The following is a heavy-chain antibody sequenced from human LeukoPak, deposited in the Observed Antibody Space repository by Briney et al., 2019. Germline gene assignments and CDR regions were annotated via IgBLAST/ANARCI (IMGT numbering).Heavy chain of an antibody. CDR3: ARDYYDSSGYAEYFQH. Sequence: ASVKVSCKASGYTFTNYGISWVRQVPGQGLEWMGWISAYNGNTNYAQKLQGRVTMTIDTSTSTAYMELRSLRSDDTAVYYCARDYYDSSGYAEYFQHWGQGTLVTVSS. CDR2: ISAYNGNT. V-gene: IGHV1-18*01. D-gene: IGHD3-22*01. CDR1: GYTFTNYG. J-gene: IGHJ1*01.